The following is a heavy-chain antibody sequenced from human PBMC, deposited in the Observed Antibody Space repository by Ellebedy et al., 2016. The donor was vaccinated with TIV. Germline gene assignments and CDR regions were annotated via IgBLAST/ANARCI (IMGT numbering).Heavy chain of an antibody. CDR2: ISGSGSTI. J-gene: IGHJ6*04. CDR1: GIIVSDYF. V-gene: IGHV3-11*04. D-gene: IGHD3-16*01. Sequence: GGSLRLSCEASGIIVSDYFMNWVRQAPGKGLEWVSFISGSGSTIYYADSVKGRFTISRDNARDSLYLQMNGLRDQDTALYYCARAGGSYFYGMDVWGKGTTVTVSS. CDR3: ARAGGSYFYGMDV.